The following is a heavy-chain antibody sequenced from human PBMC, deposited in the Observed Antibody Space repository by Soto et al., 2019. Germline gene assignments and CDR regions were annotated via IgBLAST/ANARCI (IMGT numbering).Heavy chain of an antibody. J-gene: IGHJ2*01. Sequence: LVQSGAEVKKPGASVKVSCKASGYTFSNYGISWVRQAPGQGLEWMGWISAHNGKTNYAQKLQGRVTMTTDTSTTTVYMELRSLRSDDTAVYYCAREVYRYSSSRAWDFDLWGRGTLVTVSS. D-gene: IGHD6-13*01. CDR3: AREVYRYSSSRAWDFDL. V-gene: IGHV1-18*01. CDR2: ISAHNGKT. CDR1: GYTFSNYG.